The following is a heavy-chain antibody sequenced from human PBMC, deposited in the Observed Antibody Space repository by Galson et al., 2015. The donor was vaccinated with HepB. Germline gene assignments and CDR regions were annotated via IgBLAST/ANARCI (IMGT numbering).Heavy chain of an antibody. V-gene: IGHV3-21*01. CDR1: GFTFSSYT. CDR2: ISDSSAYI. J-gene: IGHJ4*02. CDR3: ARDLYGDYAVDY. D-gene: IGHD4-17*01. Sequence: PLRLSCAASGFTFSSYTMNWVRQAPGKGLEWVSSISDSSAYIYYADSVKGRFTISRDNAKNSLDLQMNSLRAEDTAVYYCARDLYGDYAVDYWGQGTLFTVSS.